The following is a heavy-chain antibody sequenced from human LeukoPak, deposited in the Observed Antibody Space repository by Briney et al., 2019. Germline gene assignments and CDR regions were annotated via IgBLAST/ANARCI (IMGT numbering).Heavy chain of an antibody. J-gene: IGHJ4*02. D-gene: IGHD5-18*01. V-gene: IGHV5-51*01. CDR3: ASSVNTAMAYGFDN. CDR2: IYPGDYDT. CDR1: GSSFTSYW. Sequence: GASMKISYKGSGSSFTSYWIGWVRPMPGKGLEWMGIIYPGDYDTCYSPSFQGHVTISADTSITTAYLQWSSLKASDTAMYYCASSVNTAMAYGFDNWGQGTLVTVSS.